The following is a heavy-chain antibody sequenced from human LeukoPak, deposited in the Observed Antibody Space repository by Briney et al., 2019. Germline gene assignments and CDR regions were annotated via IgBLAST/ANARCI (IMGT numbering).Heavy chain of an antibody. CDR1: GGSISSDC. Sequence: SETLSLTCNVSGGSISSDCWNWIRQPPGKALEWIGYIYHSGSTNYSPSLKSRVTISVDTSKNQFSLKLSSVTAADTAVYYCARVVTSYAFDIWGQGTMVTISS. J-gene: IGHJ3*02. D-gene: IGHD5-18*01. V-gene: IGHV4-59*01. CDR2: IYHSGST. CDR3: ARVVTSYAFDI.